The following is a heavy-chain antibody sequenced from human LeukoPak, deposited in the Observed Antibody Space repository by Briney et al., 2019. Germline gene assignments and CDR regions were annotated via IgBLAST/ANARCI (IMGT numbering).Heavy chain of an antibody. J-gene: IGHJ4*02. CDR1: GGSLSSRNYY. V-gene: IGHV4-39*02. CDR3: ASRPPDYGDLFDY. CDR2: IYYSGST. D-gene: IGHD4-17*01. Sequence: PSENLSPTLTVSGGSLSSRNYYWGWIRPPPRKGLEWIGTIYYSGSTYYNPSLKSRVTISVDTSKNHFSLRLSSVTAADTAVYYCASRPPDYGDLFDYWGQGTLVTVSS.